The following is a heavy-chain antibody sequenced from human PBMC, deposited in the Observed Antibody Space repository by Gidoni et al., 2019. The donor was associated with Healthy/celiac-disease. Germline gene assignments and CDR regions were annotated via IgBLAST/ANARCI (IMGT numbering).Heavy chain of an antibody. CDR2: ISGSGGST. V-gene: IGHV3-23*01. CDR3: AKDPHYDSSGYYLRPEFLDY. CDR1: GFTFSSYA. J-gene: IGHJ4*02. D-gene: IGHD3-22*01. Sequence: EVQPLESGGGLVQPGGSLGLSCAASGFTFSSYAMSWVRQAPGTGLELVSAISGSGGSTYYADSVKGRFTISRDNSKNTLYLQMNSLRAEDTAVYYCAKDPHYDSSGYYLRPEFLDYWGQGTLVTVSS.